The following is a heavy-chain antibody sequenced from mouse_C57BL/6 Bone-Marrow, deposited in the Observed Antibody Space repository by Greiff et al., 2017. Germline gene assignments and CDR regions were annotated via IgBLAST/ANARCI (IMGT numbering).Heavy chain of an antibody. CDR3: ARSWGVRRLAY. CDR1: GYTFTSYG. J-gene: IGHJ3*01. D-gene: IGHD2-14*01. CDR2: IYPRSGTT. Sequence: VQLQQSGAELARPGASVKLSCKASGYTFTSYGISWVKQRTGQGLEWIGEIYPRSGTTYYTEKFKGQATLTADKSSSTAYLELRSLTSEDAAVYFCARSWGVRRLAYWGQGTLVTVSA. V-gene: IGHV1-81*01.